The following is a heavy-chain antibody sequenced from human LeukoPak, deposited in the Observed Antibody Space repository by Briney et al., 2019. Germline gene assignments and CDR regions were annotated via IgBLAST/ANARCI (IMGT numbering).Heavy chain of an antibody. V-gene: IGHV3-9*01. Sequence: GGSLRLSCAASGFSFDEYAMHWGRQAPGKGLEWVSGISWNSGIRDYADSVKGRFTISRDNARISLYLQMNSLRAEDTALYYCAKGHSGPGGGLNIWGQGTMVTVSS. CDR1: GFSFDEYA. J-gene: IGHJ3*02. D-gene: IGHD3-16*01. CDR3: AKGHSGPGGGLNI. CDR2: ISWNSGIR.